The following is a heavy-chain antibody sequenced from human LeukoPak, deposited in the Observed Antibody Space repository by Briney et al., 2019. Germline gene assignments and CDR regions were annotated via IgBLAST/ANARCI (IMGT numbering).Heavy chain of an antibody. CDR3: ASREIAAAGSFDY. D-gene: IGHD6-13*01. V-gene: IGHV4-59*01. CDR2: IYYSGST. CDR1: GFTFSSYS. Sequence: GSLRLSCAASGFTFSSYSMNWVRQPPGKGLEWIGYIYYSGSTNYNPSLKSRVTISVDTSKNQFSLKLSSVTAADTAVYYCASREIAAAGSFDYWGQGTLVTVSS. J-gene: IGHJ4*02.